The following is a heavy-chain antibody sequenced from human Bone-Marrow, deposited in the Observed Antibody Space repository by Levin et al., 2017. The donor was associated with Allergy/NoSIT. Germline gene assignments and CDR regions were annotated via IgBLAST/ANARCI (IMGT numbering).Heavy chain of an antibody. D-gene: IGHD2-2*01. J-gene: IGHJ6*03. CDR3: VRGCGRASCPYILDC. V-gene: IGHV3-7*01. CDR2: RRQEGSEQ. Sequence: GGSLRLSCAASESTFSTHWMSWARQAPGKGREWGATRRQEGSEQRYGDAVQGRFTVSRDNAKSSLFLEMNSLRADDTAVYYCVRGCGRASCPYILDCWGKGTTVTVFS. CDR1: ESTFSTHW.